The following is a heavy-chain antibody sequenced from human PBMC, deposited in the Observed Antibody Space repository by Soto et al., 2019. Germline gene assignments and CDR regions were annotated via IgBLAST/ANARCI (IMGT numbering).Heavy chain of an antibody. CDR1: GFTFSSYG. Sequence: QVQLVESGGGVVQPGRSLRLSCAASGFTFSSYGMHWVRQAPGKGLEWVAVISYDGSNKYYADSVKGRFTISRDNSKNTLYLQMNSLRAEDTAVYYCAKDLLGAIPAVAGTLDPWGQGTLVTVSS. CDR2: ISYDGSNK. D-gene: IGHD6-19*01. V-gene: IGHV3-30*18. J-gene: IGHJ5*02. CDR3: AKDLLGAIPAVAGTLDP.